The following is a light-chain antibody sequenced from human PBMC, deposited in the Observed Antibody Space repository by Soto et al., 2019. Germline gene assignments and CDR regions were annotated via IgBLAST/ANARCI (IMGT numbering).Light chain of an antibody. V-gene: IGLV2-14*01. CDR3: TSSTSDSLYV. J-gene: IGLJ1*01. CDR1: SSDVGGNKY. CDR2: KAS. Sequence: QSVLTQPASVSGSPGQSITISCTGTSSDVGGNKYVSWYQQYPGKVPKLLINKASNRPSGVSNRFSGSKSGNTASLTISGLLAEDEADYFCTSSTSDSLYVFGTGTKVTVL.